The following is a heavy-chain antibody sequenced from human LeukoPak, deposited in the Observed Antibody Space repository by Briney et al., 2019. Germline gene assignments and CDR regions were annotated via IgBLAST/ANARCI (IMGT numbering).Heavy chain of an antibody. J-gene: IGHJ3*02. V-gene: IGHV3-21*01. CDR2: ISSSSSYI. CDR3: ARGVSEDDAFDI. Sequence: GGSLRLSCAASGFTFSSYWMSWVRQAPGKGLEWVSSISSSSSYIYYADSVKGRFTISRDNAKNSLYLQMNSLRAEDTAVYYCARGVSEDDAFDIWGQGTMVTVSS. CDR1: GFTFSSYW. D-gene: IGHD6-19*01.